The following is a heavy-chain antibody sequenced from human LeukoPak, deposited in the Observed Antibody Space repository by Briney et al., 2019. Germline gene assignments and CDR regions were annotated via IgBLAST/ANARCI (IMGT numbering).Heavy chain of an antibody. D-gene: IGHD2-21*02. J-gene: IGHJ4*02. CDR1: GGTFSSYA. CDR2: IIPIFGTA. CDR3: ARGGGYCCGDYDGDY. V-gene: IGHV1-69*05. Sequence: SVTVSCKASGGTFSSYAISWVRQPPGQGLEWMGRIIPIFGTANYAQNFQGRVTITTDQSTSTAYMELTTMRSEDTAVYYCARGGGYCCGDYDGDYWGQGTLVTVSS.